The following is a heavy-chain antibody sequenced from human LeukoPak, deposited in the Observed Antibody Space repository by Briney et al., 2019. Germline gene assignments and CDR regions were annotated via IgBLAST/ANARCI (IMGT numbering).Heavy chain of an antibody. Sequence: AETLSLICAVSGRPISFYYWIWLREPTGKGVEWVGYLQNSAIYRETIQSNPSPQIRVPLSIDTSKNQVSLTVNSVTAADTAAYYCAKLSSTLYYSMDVWGPGTAVTVSS. CDR3: AKLSSTLYYSMDV. D-gene: IGHD6-6*01. V-gene: IGHV4-59*08. J-gene: IGHJ6*02. CDR1: GRPISFYY. CDR2: LQNSAIYRETI.